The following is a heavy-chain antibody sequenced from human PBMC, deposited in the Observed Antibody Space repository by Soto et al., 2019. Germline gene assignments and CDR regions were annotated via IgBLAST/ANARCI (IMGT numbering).Heavy chain of an antibody. CDR2: IYNSGTT. Sequence: SETLSLTCTVSGGSITRGGYYWSWIRQHPGKGLEWIGYIYNSGTTYYNPSLKSRVTISVDTSKNQFSLKLTSVTAADTAVYYCAKDGGPVYCNSPGCSAKHFDYWGQGTLVTVSS. V-gene: IGHV4-31*03. CDR3: AKDGGPVYCNSPGCSAKHFDY. CDR1: GGSITRGGYY. J-gene: IGHJ4*02. D-gene: IGHD2-2*01.